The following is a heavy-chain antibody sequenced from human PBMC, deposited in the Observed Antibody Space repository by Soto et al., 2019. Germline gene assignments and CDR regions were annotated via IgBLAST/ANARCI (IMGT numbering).Heavy chain of an antibody. Sequence: GASVKVSGKASGGTFSSYAVSWVRQAPGQGLEWMGGLIPIFATANYAQKFQGRVTITADESTNTAHMELRSLRSEDTALYYCARVYAATFFYYFDYWGQGTLVTVSS. V-gene: IGHV1-69*13. J-gene: IGHJ4*02. D-gene: IGHD1-26*01. CDR2: LIPIFATA. CDR1: GGTFSSYA. CDR3: ARVYAATFFYYFDY.